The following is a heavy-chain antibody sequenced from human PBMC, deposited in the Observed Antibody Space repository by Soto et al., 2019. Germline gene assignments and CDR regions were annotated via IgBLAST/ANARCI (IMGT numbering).Heavy chain of an antibody. V-gene: IGHV4-30-4*01. CDR2: VYYSGST. CDR3: ARMRRPDDSYAYSFDY. CDR1: GGSFSSGNYY. J-gene: IGHJ4*02. D-gene: IGHD3-16*01. Sequence: QVQMQESGPGLVKTSQTLSLTCSVSGGSFSSGNYYWTWIRQPPGKGLEWIGYVYYSGSTYYNPSLKSRLTMSVDTSKNQFSLKLSSVTAADTAVCYCARMRRPDDSYAYSFDYWGQGTLVTVAS.